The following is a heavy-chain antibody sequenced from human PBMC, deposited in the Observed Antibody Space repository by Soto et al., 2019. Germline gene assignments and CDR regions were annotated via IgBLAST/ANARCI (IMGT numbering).Heavy chain of an antibody. CDR1: GFTFSSYG. Sequence: QVQLVESGGGVVQPGRSLRLSCAASGFTFSSYGMHWVRQAPGKGLEWVAVIWYDGSNKYYADSVKGRFTISRDNSKNTLYLQMNSLRAEDTAVYYCVRDGSGSSWYWGSGYYYGMDVWGQGTTVTVSS. V-gene: IGHV3-33*01. CDR2: IWYDGSNK. J-gene: IGHJ6*02. CDR3: VRDGSGSSWYWGSGYYYGMDV. D-gene: IGHD6-13*01.